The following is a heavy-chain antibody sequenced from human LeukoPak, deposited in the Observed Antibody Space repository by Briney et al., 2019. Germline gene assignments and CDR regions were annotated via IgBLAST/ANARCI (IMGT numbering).Heavy chain of an antibody. J-gene: IGHJ4*02. CDR3: AAPADMTTEALDY. CDR2: IYTSGST. V-gene: IGHV4-61*02. Sequence: PSETLSLTCTVSGGSISSNSYYWSWIRQPAGKGLEWIGRIYTSGSTYYNPSLKSRVTISVDTSKNQFSLKLSSVTAADTAVYYCAAPADMTTEALDYWGQGTLVTVSS. CDR1: GGSISSNSYY. D-gene: IGHD4-11*01.